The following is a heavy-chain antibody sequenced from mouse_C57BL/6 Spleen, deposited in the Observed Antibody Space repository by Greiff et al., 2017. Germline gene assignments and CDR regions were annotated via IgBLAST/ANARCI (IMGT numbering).Heavy chain of an antibody. CDR2: IDPSDSET. J-gene: IGHJ4*01. CDR3: ARKYGSSSYYAMDY. D-gene: IGHD1-1*01. CDR1: GYTFTSYW. Sequence: QVQLQQPGAELVRPGSSVKLSCKASGYTFTSYWMHWVKQRPIQGLEWIGNIDPSDSETHYNQKFKDKATLTVDKSSSTAYMQLSSLTSEDSVVYYCARKYGSSSYYAMDYWGQGTSVTVSS. V-gene: IGHV1-52*01.